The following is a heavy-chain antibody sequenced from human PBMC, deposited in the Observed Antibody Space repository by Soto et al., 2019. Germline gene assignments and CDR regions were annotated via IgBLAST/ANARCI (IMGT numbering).Heavy chain of an antibody. Sequence: GGSLRLSCAASGFTFSNAWMNWVRQAPGKGLEWVGRIKSKTDGGTTDYAAPVKGRFTISRDDSKNTLYLQMNSLKTEDTAVYYCTRRKRAVDYYYYGMDVWGQGTTVTVSS. D-gene: IGHD6-19*01. CDR2: IKSKTDGGTT. J-gene: IGHJ6*02. CDR3: TRRKRAVDYYYYGMDV. CDR1: GFTFSNAW. V-gene: IGHV3-15*07.